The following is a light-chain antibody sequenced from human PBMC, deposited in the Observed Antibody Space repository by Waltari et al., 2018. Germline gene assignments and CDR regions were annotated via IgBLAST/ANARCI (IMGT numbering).Light chain of an antibody. CDR2: GAS. CDR1: DSAPAHY. V-gene: IGKV3-20*01. J-gene: IGKJ1*01. CDR3: QQYGETPWT. Sequence: VLTQSPGTLSLSPGERATLSCRATDSAPAHYLAWYQQKPGQAPRLLISGASSRATGIPDRFSGRGSGTDFTLTIARLEPEEFAVYYCQQYGETPWTFGQGTKVDLK.